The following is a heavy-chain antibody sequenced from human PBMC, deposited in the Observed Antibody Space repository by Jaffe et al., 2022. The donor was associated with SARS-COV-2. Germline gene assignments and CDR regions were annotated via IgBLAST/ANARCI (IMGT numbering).Heavy chain of an antibody. D-gene: IGHD2-15*01. Sequence: EVQLVESGGGLIQPGGSLRLSCAASGFTVSSNYMSWVRQAPGKGLEWVSVIYSGGSTYYADSVKGRFTISRDNSKNTLYLQMNSLRAEDTAVYYCASESGSSYYYYYGMDVWGQGTTVTVSS. CDR2: IYSGGST. J-gene: IGHJ6*02. CDR1: GFTVSSNY. CDR3: ASESGSSYYYYYGMDV. V-gene: IGHV3-53*01.